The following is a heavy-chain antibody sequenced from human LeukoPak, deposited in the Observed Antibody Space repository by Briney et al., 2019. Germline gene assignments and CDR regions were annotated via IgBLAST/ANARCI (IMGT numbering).Heavy chain of an antibody. D-gene: IGHD2-2*01. CDR1: GGSFSGYY. Sequence: SETLSLTCAVYGGSFSGYYWSWIRQPPGKGLEWIGEINHSGSTNYNPSLKSRVTISVDTSKNQFSLKLSSVTAAGTAVYYCARGRDVVVPAAIGLDYWGQGTLVTVSS. CDR3: ARGRDVVVPAAIGLDY. V-gene: IGHV4-34*01. J-gene: IGHJ4*02. CDR2: INHSGST.